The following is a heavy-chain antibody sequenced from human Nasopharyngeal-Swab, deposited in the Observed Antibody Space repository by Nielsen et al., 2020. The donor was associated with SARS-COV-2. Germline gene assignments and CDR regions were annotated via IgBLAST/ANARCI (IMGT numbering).Heavy chain of an antibody. CDR3: ARDLVGATNYFDY. V-gene: IGHV4-30-2*01. CDR2: IYHSGST. Sequence: SETLSLTCAVSGGSISSGGYSWSWIRQPPGKGLEWIGYIYHSGSTYYNPSLKSRVTISVDRSKNQFSLKLSSVTAADTAVYYCARDLVGATNYFDYWGQGTLVTVSS. J-gene: IGHJ4*02. CDR1: GGSISSGGYS. D-gene: IGHD1-26*01.